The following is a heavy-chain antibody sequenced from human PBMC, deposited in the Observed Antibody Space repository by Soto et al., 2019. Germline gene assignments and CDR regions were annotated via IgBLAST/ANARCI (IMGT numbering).Heavy chain of an antibody. J-gene: IGHJ4*02. V-gene: IGHV3-23*01. CDR3: AKAHTYYYDSSGYPLGY. CDR1: GFTFSSYA. D-gene: IGHD3-22*01. CDR2: ISGSGGST. Sequence: PGGSLRLSCAASGFTFSSYAVSWVRQAPGKGLEWVSAISGSGGSTYYADSVKGRFTISRDNSKNTLYLQMDSLRAEDTAVYYCAKAHTYYYDSSGYPLGYWGQGTLVTVSS.